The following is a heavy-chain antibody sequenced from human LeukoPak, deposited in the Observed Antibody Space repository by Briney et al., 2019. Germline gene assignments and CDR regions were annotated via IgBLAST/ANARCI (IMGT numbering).Heavy chain of an antibody. J-gene: IGHJ4*02. CDR3: ARHIVVVVAATVVDY. V-gene: IGHV4-34*01. CDR2: INHSGST. Sequence: PSETLSLTCAVYGGSFSGYYWSWIRQPPGKGLEWIGEINHSGSTNYNPSLKSRVTISVDTSKNQFSLKLSSVTAADTAVYYCARHIVVVVAATVVDYWGQGTLVTVSS. CDR1: GGSFSGYY. D-gene: IGHD2-15*01.